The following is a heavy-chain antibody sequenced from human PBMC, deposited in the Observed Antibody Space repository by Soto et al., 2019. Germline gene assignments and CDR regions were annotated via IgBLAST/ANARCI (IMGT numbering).Heavy chain of an antibody. Sequence: PGGSLRLSCAAAGFDFEEFAMHGVGQAPGKGLEWVSLINSDGTDSYYMDSVSGRFTISRDNGKNSLYLQMDRLRPEDTAFYFCAKALYYYDSSPLDHWGQGTLVTVSS. CDR3: AKALYYYDSSPLDH. D-gene: IGHD3-22*01. J-gene: IGHJ4*02. CDR2: INSDGTDS. V-gene: IGHV3-43D*04. CDR1: GFDFEEFA.